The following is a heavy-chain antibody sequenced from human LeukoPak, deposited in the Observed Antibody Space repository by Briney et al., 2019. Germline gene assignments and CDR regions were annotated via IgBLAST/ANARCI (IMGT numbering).Heavy chain of an antibody. J-gene: IGHJ4*02. CDR1: GYSFTSYD. Sequence: ASVKVFCRASGYSFTSYDINWVRQATGQGLEWMGWMNPNSGNTGYAQKFQGRVTMTRNTSISTAYMELSSLRSDDTAVYYCARDPGSYYDSSGYVDHWGQGTLVTVSS. CDR2: MNPNSGNT. V-gene: IGHV1-8*01. CDR3: ARDPGSYYDSSGYVDH. D-gene: IGHD3-22*01.